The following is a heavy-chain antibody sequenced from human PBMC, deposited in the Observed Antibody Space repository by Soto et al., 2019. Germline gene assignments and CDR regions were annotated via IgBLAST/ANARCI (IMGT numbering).Heavy chain of an antibody. Sequence: SETLSLTCTVSGGSLSSGDYYWSWIRQPPGKGLEWIGYIYYSGSTYYNPSLKSRVTISVDTSKNQFSLKLSAVTAADTAVYYCARLRSQWLSFDYWGQGTLVTVSS. CDR1: GGSLSSGDYY. V-gene: IGHV4-30-4*01. D-gene: IGHD3-22*01. CDR3: ARLRSQWLSFDY. CDR2: IYYSGST. J-gene: IGHJ4*02.